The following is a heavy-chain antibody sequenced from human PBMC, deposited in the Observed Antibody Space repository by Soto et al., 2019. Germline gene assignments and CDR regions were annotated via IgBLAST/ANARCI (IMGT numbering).Heavy chain of an antibody. CDR2: MNPNSGNT. CDR3: ARGPSITMGRGGRYHFDF. Sequence: VQLVQSGAEVKKPGASVKVSCKASGYTFTTYDINWVRQATGQGLEWMGWMNPNSGNTGYAQKFQGRVTMTRNTSISTGYMELSSLRSEDTAVYYCARGPSITMGRGGRYHFDFWGQGTLVTVSS. D-gene: IGHD3-10*01. J-gene: IGHJ4*02. CDR1: GYTFTTYD. V-gene: IGHV1-8*01.